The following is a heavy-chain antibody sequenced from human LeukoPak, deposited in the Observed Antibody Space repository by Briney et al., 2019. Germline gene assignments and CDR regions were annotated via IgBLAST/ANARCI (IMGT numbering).Heavy chain of an antibody. V-gene: IGHV3-23*01. CDR3: ARVLEDAFDI. CDR2: ISGSGGYT. J-gene: IGHJ3*02. Sequence: GGTLRLSCAASGFTFSSYGMSWVRQAPGKGLEWVSTISGSGGYTYYADSVKGRFTISRDNAKNSLYLQMNSLRAEDTAVYYCARVLEDAFDIWGQGTMVTVSS. D-gene: IGHD1-1*01. CDR1: GFTFSSYG.